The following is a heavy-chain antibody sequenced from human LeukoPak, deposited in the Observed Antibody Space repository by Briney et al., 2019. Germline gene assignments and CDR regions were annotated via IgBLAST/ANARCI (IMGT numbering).Heavy chain of an antibody. J-gene: IGHJ3*02. CDR2: ISSSSSTI. D-gene: IGHD1-26*01. CDR3: ARGGSYYLGAFDI. CDR1: GFPFSSYS. V-gene: IGHV3-48*01. Sequence: GGSLRFSCAASGFPFSSYSMNWVGKAPGKGLEWVSKISSSSSTIYYADSVEGRFTISRDNAKNSLYLQMNSLRAEDTAVYYCARGGSYYLGAFDIWGQGTMVTVSS.